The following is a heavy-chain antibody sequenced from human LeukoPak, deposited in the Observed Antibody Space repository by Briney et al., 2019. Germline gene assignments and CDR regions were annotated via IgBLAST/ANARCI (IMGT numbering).Heavy chain of an antibody. J-gene: IGHJ4*02. Sequence: SQTLSLTCAISGDSVSSNSAAWTWIRQSPSRGLEWLGRTYYKSKWYNDYAISLKSRITINPDTSKNQFSLQLNSVPPEDTAVYYCARDVNGDLYYDYWGQGTLVTVSS. V-gene: IGHV6-1*01. D-gene: IGHD4-17*01. CDR3: ARDVNGDLYYDY. CDR2: TYYKSKWYN. CDR1: GDSVSSNSAA.